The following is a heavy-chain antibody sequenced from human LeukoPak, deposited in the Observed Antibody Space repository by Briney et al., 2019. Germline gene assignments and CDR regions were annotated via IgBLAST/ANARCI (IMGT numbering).Heavy chain of an antibody. CDR2: ITGSGGST. V-gene: IGHV3-23*01. Sequence: ITGSGGSTYYADSVKGRFTISRDNSKNTLYLQMNSLRAEDTAVYYCAKPSGSYPGSVDYWGQGTLVTVSS. J-gene: IGHJ4*02. D-gene: IGHD1-26*01. CDR3: AKPSGSYPGSVDY.